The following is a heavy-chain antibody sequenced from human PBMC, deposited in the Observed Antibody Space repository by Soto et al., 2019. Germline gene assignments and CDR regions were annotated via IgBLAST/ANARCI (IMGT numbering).Heavy chain of an antibody. V-gene: IGHV6-1*01. CDR1: GDSVSSNSAS. J-gene: IGHJ6*02. D-gene: IGHD6-13*01. CDR3: SRLAAAGTWYYYGMDV. Sequence: SQTLSLTCAISGDSVSSNSASSNWIRQYPSRGLEWLGRTYYRSKWYNDYAVSVKSRITINPDTSKNQFSLQLNSVTPEDTAVYYCSRLAAAGTWYYYGMDVWGQGTTVTVSS. CDR2: TYYRSKWYN.